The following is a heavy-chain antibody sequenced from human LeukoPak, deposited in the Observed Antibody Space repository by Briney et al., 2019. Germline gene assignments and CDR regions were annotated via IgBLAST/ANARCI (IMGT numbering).Heavy chain of an antibody. CDR3: ARDRFGIRGVMPD. V-gene: IGHV3-74*01. Sequence: PGGSLRLSCAASGFTFSSYWMHWVRQAPGKGLVWVSRLNSDGSSTSYADSVKGRFTISRDNAKNTLYLQMNSLRAEDTAVYYCARDRFGIRGVMPDWGQGTLVSVSS. D-gene: IGHD3-10*01. CDR2: LNSDGSST. J-gene: IGHJ4*02. CDR1: GFTFSSYW.